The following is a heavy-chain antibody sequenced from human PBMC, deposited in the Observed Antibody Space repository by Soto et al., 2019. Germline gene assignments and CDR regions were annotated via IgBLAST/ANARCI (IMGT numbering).Heavy chain of an antibody. V-gene: IGHV3-33*01. CDR1: GFMFSNHG. CDR3: VRGDNWNDEAAGC. J-gene: IGHJ4*02. D-gene: IGHD1-1*01. Sequence: QVQLVESGGGVVQPGRSLRLSCAASGFMFSNHGMHWVRQAPGKGLEWVAVIWSDGNNRYYADSVKGRFTISRDNSKNTVYQQMNSPRAEDTAVYYCVRGDNWNDEAAGCWGRGTRVTVSS. CDR2: IWSDGNNR.